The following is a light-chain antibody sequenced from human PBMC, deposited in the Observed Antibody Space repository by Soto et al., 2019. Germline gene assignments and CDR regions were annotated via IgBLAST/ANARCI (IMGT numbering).Light chain of an antibody. Sequence: EIVLTQSPGTLSLSPGERATLSCRASQSVSNNYVAWYQQKSGQAPRVVIYGASTRATGIPERFSGSGSGTDFTLTISRLEPEDFAVYYCQQYGRSPFTFGPGTKVDIK. CDR1: QSVSNNY. V-gene: IGKV3-20*01. J-gene: IGKJ3*01. CDR3: QQYGRSPFT. CDR2: GAS.